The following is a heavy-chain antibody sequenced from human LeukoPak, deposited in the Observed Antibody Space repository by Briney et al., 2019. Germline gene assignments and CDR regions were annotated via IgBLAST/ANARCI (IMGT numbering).Heavy chain of an antibody. J-gene: IGHJ4*02. CDR2: INQDGSEK. CDR3: VRASTSSSSDKSVGY. Sequence: GGSLRLSCAASGFTFNNYWMSWVRQAPGKGLEWAANINQDGSEKYCVDSVKGRFIISRDNAKNSLDLQMNSLRVEDTAVYYCVRASTSSSSDKSVGYWGQGTLVTVSS. V-gene: IGHV3-7*01. D-gene: IGHD6-6*01. CDR1: GFTFNNYW.